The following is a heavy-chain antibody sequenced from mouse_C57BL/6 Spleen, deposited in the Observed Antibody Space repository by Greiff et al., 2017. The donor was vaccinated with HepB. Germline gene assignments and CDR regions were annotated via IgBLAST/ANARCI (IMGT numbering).Heavy chain of an antibody. V-gene: IGHV3-6*01. CDR2: ISYDGSN. Sequence: LQESGPGLVKPSQSLSLTCSVTGYSITSGYYWNWIRQFPGNKLEWMGYISYDGSNNYNPSLKNRISITRDTSKNQFFLKLNSVTTEDTATYYCARLYYGNYFDYWGQGTTLTVSS. CDR3: ARLYYGNYFDY. D-gene: IGHD2-1*01. J-gene: IGHJ2*01. CDR1: GYSITSGYY.